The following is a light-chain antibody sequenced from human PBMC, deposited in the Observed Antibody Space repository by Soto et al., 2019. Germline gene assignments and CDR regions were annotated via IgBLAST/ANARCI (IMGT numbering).Light chain of an antibody. J-gene: IGLJ1*01. CDR1: SSDVGGYNY. V-gene: IGLV2-8*01. CDR3: SSYAGSKNYV. CDR2: EVS. Sequence: QSVLTQPPSASGSPGQSVTISCTGTSSDVGGYNYVSWYQQHPGKAPKLMIYEVSKRPSGVPDHFSGSKSGNTASLTVSGLQAEDEADYYCSSYAGSKNYVFGTGTKVTVL.